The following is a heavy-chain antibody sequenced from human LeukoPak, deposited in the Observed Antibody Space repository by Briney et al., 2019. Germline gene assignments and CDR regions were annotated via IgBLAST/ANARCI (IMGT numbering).Heavy chain of an antibody. CDR1: GGSISSSSYY. CDR3: ARVSRGNSVGGDY. Sequence: SETLSLTCTVSGGSISSSSYYWGWIRQPPGKGLEWIVSIYYSGSTYYNPSLKSRVTISVDTSKNQFSLKLSSVTAADTAMYYCARVSRGNSVGGDYWGQGTLVTVSS. D-gene: IGHD4-23*01. J-gene: IGHJ4*02. V-gene: IGHV4-39*07. CDR2: IYYSGST.